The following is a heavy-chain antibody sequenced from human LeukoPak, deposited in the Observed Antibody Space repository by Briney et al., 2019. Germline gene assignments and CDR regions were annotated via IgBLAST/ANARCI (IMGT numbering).Heavy chain of an antibody. CDR2: ISWNSGSI. J-gene: IGHJ1*01. V-gene: IGHV3-9*01. CDR1: GFTFDDYA. Sequence: PGGSLRLSCAASGFTFDDYAMHWVRQAPGKGLEWVSGISWNSGSIGYADSVKGRFTISRDNAKNSLYLQMNSLRAEDTALYYCAKGHDYGGNTYLREAQYFQHWGQGTLVTVSS. CDR3: AKGHDYGGNTYLREAQYFQH. D-gene: IGHD4-17*01.